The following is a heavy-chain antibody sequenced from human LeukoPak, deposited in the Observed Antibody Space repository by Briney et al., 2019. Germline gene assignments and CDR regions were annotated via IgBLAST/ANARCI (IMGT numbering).Heavy chain of an antibody. CDR2: IYWNRGRI. CDR1: GFTLEDYA. Sequence: GRSLRLSCAVSGFTLEDYAMHWVRHPTGGGVVWVAGIYWNRGRIGYVDTVKGRFTISRDNAKNSLYLQMDSLTAEDMAFYYCAKGTYYDFWSGYFDFWGQGTLVTVSS. D-gene: IGHD3-3*01. J-gene: IGHJ4*02. CDR3: AKGTYYDFWSGYFDF. V-gene: IGHV3-9*03.